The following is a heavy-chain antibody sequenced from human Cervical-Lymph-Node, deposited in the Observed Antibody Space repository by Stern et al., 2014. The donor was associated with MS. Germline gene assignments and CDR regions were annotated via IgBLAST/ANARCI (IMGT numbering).Heavy chain of an antibody. CDR1: GYTLTQIS. CDR3: ATTTEIAIAFGGAFVPHFDS. J-gene: IGHJ4*02. V-gene: IGHV1-24*01. CDR2: YDFESGEI. Sequence: QLVQSGAEVKKPGASVKVSCKVSGYTLTQISMHWVRQAHGKGLEWMGGYDFESGEIIYAQKFQGRVTMIEDTATDTAYMELSSLRNEDTAVYYCATTTEIAIAFGGAFVPHFDSWGQGSLVTVSS. D-gene: IGHD3-16*02.